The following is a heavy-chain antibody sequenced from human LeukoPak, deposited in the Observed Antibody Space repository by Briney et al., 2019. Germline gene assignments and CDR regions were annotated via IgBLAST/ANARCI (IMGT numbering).Heavy chain of an antibody. CDR2: IYYSGST. CDR1: GGSISSYY. V-gene: IGHV4-59*01. Sequence: SETLSLTCTVSGGSISSYYWNWIRQPPGKGLEWIGYIYYSGSTNYNPSLKSRVTISVDTSKNQFSLRLSSVTAADTAVYYCAREHETSGYSGPRGYFDYWGQGTLVTVSS. CDR3: AREHETSGYSGPRGYFDY. J-gene: IGHJ4*02. D-gene: IGHD5-12*01.